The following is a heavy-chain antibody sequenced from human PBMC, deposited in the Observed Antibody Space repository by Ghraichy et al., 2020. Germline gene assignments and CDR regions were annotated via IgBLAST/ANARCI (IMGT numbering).Heavy chain of an antibody. D-gene: IGHD3-16*02. Sequence: SCAASGFTFSSYWMSWVRQAPGKGLEWVANIKQDGSEKYYVDSVKGRFTISRDNAKNSLYLQMNSLRAEDTAVYYCARDMGYVWGSYRYTHYFDYWGQGTLVTVSS. CDR1: GFTFSSYW. CDR2: IKQDGSEK. V-gene: IGHV3-7*03. J-gene: IGHJ4*02. CDR3: ARDMGYVWGSYRYTHYFDY.